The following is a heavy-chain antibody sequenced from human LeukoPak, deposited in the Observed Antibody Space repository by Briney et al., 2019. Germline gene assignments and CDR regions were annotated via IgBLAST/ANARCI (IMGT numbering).Heavy chain of an antibody. CDR1: GFTFSSYA. Sequence: GASLRLSCVASGFTFSSYAMSWVRQAPGKGLEWVSAISGSGGSTYYADSVKGRFTISRDNSKNTLYLQMNSLRAEDTAVYYCAKDRNSEYFDYWGQGTLVTVSS. CDR3: AKDRNSEYFDY. CDR2: ISGSGGST. V-gene: IGHV3-23*01. J-gene: IGHJ4*02. D-gene: IGHD1-26*01.